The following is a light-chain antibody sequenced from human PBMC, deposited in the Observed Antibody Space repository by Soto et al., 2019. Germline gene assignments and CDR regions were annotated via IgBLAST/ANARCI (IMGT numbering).Light chain of an antibody. Sequence: DSQMTHAPSTLAASYRDGLTITCRASQSISSWLAWYQQKPGIAPKLLIYKASTLQSGVPSRFSGSGYGTVFTLTISRLQPDDSATYYCQQYDVYSTFGQGTRLEIK. CDR2: KAS. J-gene: IGKJ5*01. V-gene: IGKV1-5*03. CDR1: QSISSW. CDR3: QQYDVYST.